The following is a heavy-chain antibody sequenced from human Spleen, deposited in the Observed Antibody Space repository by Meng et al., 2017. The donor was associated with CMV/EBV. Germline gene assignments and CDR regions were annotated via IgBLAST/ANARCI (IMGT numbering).Heavy chain of an antibody. CDR3: AKDLGYSSGWDLDF. Sequence: GESLKISCAPSGFTFSNYAMSWVRQAPGKGLEWVSGISDSGATTYYADSVKGRFTISRDNSKNTLYMQMNSLRAEDTAVYYCAKDLGYSSGWDLDFWGQGTLVTVSS. CDR1: GFTFSNYA. V-gene: IGHV3-23*01. J-gene: IGHJ4*02. D-gene: IGHD6-25*01. CDR2: ISDSGATT.